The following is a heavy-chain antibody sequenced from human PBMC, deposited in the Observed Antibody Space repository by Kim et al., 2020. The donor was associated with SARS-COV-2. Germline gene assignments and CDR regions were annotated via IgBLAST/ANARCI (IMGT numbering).Heavy chain of an antibody. CDR1: GFTFGDYA. CDR3: TRDLTYCGGDCSPHYFDF. V-gene: IGHV3-49*03. Sequence: GGSLRLSCTASGFTFGDYAMSWFRQAPGKGLEWVGFIRSKAYGGTTEYAASVKGRFTISRDDSKSIAYLQMNSLKTEDTAVYYCTRDLTYCGGDCSPHYFDFWGQGTPVTVSS. J-gene: IGHJ4*02. D-gene: IGHD2-21*02. CDR2: IRSKAYGGTT.